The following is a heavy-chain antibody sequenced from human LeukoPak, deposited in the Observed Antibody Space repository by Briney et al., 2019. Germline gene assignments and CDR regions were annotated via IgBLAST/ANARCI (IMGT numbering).Heavy chain of an antibody. J-gene: IGHJ4*02. CDR3: ARDQQQLIDY. D-gene: IGHD6-13*01. V-gene: IGHV3-23*01. Sequence: GGSLRLSCAASGFTFSSYAMSWVRQAPGKGLEWVSAISGSGGSTYYADSVKGRFTISRDNAKNSLYLQMNSLRAEDTAVYYCARDQQQLIDYWGQGTLVTVSS. CDR2: ISGSGGST. CDR1: GFTFSSYA.